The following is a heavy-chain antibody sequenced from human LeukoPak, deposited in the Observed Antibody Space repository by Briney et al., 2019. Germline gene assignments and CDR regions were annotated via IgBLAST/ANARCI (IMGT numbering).Heavy chain of an antibody. V-gene: IGHV1-69*13. CDR3: ARDRVDIVVVPAAMEDWFDP. CDR2: IIPIFGTA. Sequence: GASVKVSCKASGGTFSSYAVSWVRQAPGQGLEWMGGIIPIFGTANYAQKFQGRVTITADESTSTAYMELSSLRFEDTAVYYCARDRVDIVVVPAAMEDWFDPWGQGTLVTVSS. J-gene: IGHJ5*02. D-gene: IGHD2-2*01. CDR1: GGTFSSYA.